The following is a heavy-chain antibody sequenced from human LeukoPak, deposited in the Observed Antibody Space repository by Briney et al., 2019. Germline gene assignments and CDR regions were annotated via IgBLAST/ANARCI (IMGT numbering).Heavy chain of an antibody. Sequence: GGSLRLSCAASGFTFSSYSMNWVRQAPGKGLEWVSSISSSSSYIYYADSVKGRFTISRDNAKNSLYLQMNSLRAEDTAVYYCAREGGGYYDSSGYYSLDYWGQGTLVTVSS. V-gene: IGHV3-21*01. CDR3: AREGGGYYDSSGYYSLDY. CDR1: GFTFSSYS. D-gene: IGHD3-22*01. J-gene: IGHJ4*02. CDR2: ISSSSSYI.